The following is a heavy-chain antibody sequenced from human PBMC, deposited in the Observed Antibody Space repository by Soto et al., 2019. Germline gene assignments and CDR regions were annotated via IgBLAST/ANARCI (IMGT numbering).Heavy chain of an antibody. D-gene: IGHD6-19*01. J-gene: IGHJ2*01. CDR2: IYPAGSDT. Sequence: GESLKISCKASGYSFTNYWIGWVRQLPGKGLEWMGIIYPAGSDTIYSPSFQGQVTISADKSISTAYLQWTSLKASDTAMYYCARPPYSSTSWYFDLWGRGTLVTVSS. V-gene: IGHV5-51*01. CDR3: ARPPYSSTSWYFDL. CDR1: GYSFTNYW.